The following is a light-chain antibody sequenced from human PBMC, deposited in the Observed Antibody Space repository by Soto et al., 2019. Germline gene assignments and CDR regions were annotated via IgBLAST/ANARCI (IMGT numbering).Light chain of an antibody. J-gene: IGLJ3*02. CDR3: QSYDSSLSDWV. Sequence: QSVLTQPPSVSGAPGQRVTISCTGSSSNIGAGYDVHWYQQLPGTAPKLLIYGNINRPSGVPDRFSGYKSGTSASLAITGLQAEDEADYSCQSYDSSLSDWVFGGGTQLTVL. V-gene: IGLV1-40*01. CDR2: GNI. CDR1: SSNIGAGYD.